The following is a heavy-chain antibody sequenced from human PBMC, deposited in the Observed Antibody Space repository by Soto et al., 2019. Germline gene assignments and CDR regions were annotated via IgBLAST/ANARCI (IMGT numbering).Heavy chain of an antibody. CDR3: ARITGHHFDY. V-gene: IGHV4-39*01. D-gene: IGHD3-16*01. J-gene: IGHJ4*02. Sequence: NPSETLSLTCTVSSGSVSITNVFWGWVRQTPRKTLEWIGSIDYSGTTFFNPSLGSRVTFSVDTSKNQFSLTLYSVTAADTAVYYCARITGHHFDYWGQGTLVTVSS. CDR1: SGSVSITNVF. CDR2: IDYSGTT.